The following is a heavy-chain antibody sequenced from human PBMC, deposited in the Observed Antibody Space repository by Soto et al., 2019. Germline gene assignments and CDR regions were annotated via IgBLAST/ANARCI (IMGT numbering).Heavy chain of an antibody. CDR2: MFYSGLT. V-gene: IGHV4-39*01. Sequence: SETLSLTSSVSGYSVTGSDYYWAWILQPPGKGLEGMGSMFYSGLTYYNLTLKRRPTLSVVTSKNQFSARLNSVTAADTAVYYCAPLSVSLSGPYGIHVWGQGTTVTVSS. CDR1: GYSVTGSDYY. D-gene: IGHD2-15*01. CDR3: APLSVSLSGPYGIHV. J-gene: IGHJ6*02.